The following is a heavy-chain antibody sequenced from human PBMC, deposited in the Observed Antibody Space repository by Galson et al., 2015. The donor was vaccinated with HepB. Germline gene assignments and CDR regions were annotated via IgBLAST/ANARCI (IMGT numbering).Heavy chain of an antibody. V-gene: IGHV3-30*18. CDR3: AKVGGGSFDY. Sequence: SLRLPCAASGFTFSSYGMHWVRQAPGKGLEWVAVISYDGSNKYYADSVKGRFTISRDNSKNTLYLQMNSLRAEDTAVYYCAKVGGGSFDYWGQGTLVTVSS. J-gene: IGHJ4*02. CDR1: GFTFSSYG. D-gene: IGHD3-16*01. CDR2: ISYDGSNK.